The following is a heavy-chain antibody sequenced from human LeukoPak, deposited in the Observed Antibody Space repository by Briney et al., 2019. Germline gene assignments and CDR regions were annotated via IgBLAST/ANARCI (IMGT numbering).Heavy chain of an antibody. CDR3: ARRRYSGSSQHFDY. CDR2: IKQDGSEK. D-gene: IGHD1-26*01. CDR1: GFTFRNYW. Sequence: PGGSLRLSCAASGFTFRNYWMSWVRQAPGKGLEWVANIKQDGSEKYYVDSVKGRFTISRDNAKNSLYLQMNSLRAEDTAVYYCARRRYSGSSQHFDYWGLGTLVTVSS. J-gene: IGHJ4*02. V-gene: IGHV3-7*01.